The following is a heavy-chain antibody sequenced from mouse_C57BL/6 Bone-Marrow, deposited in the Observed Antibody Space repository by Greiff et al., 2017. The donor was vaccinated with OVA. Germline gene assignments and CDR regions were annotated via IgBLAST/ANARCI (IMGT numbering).Heavy chain of an antibody. CDR2: ISDGGSYT. CDR1: GFTFSSYA. V-gene: IGHV5-4*01. Sequence: DVQLVESGGGLVKPGGSLKLSCAASGFTFSSYAMSWVRQTPEKRLEWVATISDGGSYTYYPDNVKGRFTISRDNAKNNLYLQMSHLKSEDTAMYYCARGGGQAYWGQGTLVTVSA. D-gene: IGHD3-3*01. J-gene: IGHJ3*01. CDR3: ARGGGQAY.